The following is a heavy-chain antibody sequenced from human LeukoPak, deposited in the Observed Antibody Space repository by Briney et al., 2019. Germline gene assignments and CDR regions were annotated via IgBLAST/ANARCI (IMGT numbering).Heavy chain of an antibody. CDR1: GYTFTTYY. V-gene: IGHV1-46*01. CDR3: ARVLGAHRYGSIDH. CDR2: INHSSGST. J-gene: IGHJ4*02. Sequence: ASVTVSFKASGYTFTTYYMHWVRQAPGQGLEWMGIINHSSGSTSYAQKFQGRVTMTRDTSTSTVYMELSSLRSEDTAIYYCARVLGAHRYGSIDHWGQGTLVTVSS. D-gene: IGHD5-18*01.